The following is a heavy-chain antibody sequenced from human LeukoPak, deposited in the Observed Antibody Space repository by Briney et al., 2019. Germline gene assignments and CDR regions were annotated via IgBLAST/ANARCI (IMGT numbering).Heavy chain of an antibody. V-gene: IGHV3-48*04. CDR2: ISTTSTTM. CDR3: ARVFDSGYDLAPSDY. CDR1: GFTFSSYS. J-gene: IGHJ4*02. D-gene: IGHD5-12*01. Sequence: PGGSLRLSCAASGFTFSSYSMNWVRQAPGKGLEWVSYISTTSTTMYYADSVKGRFTISRDNAKNSLYLQMNSLGAEDTAVYYCARVFDSGYDLAPSDYWGQGTLVTVSS.